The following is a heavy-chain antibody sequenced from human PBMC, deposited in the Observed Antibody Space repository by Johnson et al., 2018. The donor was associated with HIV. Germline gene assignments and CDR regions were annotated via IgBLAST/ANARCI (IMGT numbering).Heavy chain of an antibody. CDR2: IYSGGST. CDR1: GFTVSASS. Sequence: VQLVESGGGLIQPGGSLRLSCAASGFTVSASSMIWVRQAPGEGLKWVSLIYSGGSTYYADSVKGRFTISRDNSKNTLYLQMNSLRAEDTAVYYCARDHRAYCGGDCYSDAFDIWGQGTMVTVSS. D-gene: IGHD2-21*02. V-gene: IGHV3-53*01. CDR3: ARDHRAYCGGDCYSDAFDI. J-gene: IGHJ3*02.